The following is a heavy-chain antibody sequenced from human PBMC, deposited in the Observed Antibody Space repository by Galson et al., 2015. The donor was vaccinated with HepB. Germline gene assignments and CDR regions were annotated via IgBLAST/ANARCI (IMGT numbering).Heavy chain of an antibody. V-gene: IGHV1-2*02. Sequence: SVKVSCKASGYTFTGYYMHWVRQAPGQRLEWMGWINPNSGGTNYAQKFQGRVTMTRDTSISTAYMERSRLRSDDTAVYFCARTSPRDQLLSPWGQGTLVTVSS. D-gene: IGHD2-2*01. CDR1: GYTFTGYY. CDR2: INPNSGGT. CDR3: ARTSPRDQLLSP. J-gene: IGHJ5*02.